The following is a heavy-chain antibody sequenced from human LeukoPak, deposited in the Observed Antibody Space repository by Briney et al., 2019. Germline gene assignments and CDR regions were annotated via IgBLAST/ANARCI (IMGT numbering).Heavy chain of an antibody. V-gene: IGHV3-74*01. Sequence: GGSLRLSCATSGFTFRSYWMHWVRQAPGKGLVWVSRINSDGSNTSYADSVKGRFTISRDNAKNTLYLQMNSLRAEDTAVYYGTRDTLTYTSGSDYARSFDYWGQGTLVTVSS. CDR1: GFTFRSYW. CDR3: TRDTLTYTSGSDYARSFDY. D-gene: IGHD3-10*01. CDR2: INSDGSNT. J-gene: IGHJ4*02.